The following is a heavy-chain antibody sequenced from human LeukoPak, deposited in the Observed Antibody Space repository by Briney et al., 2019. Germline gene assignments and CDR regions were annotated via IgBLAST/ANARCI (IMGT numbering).Heavy chain of an antibody. D-gene: IGHD1-26*01. CDR2: IYTSGST. CDR1: GGSISSYY. CDR3: TRGQIVGANSYFFDY. Sequence: PSETLSLTCSVSGGSISSYYWSWIRQPAGKGLEWIGRIYTSGSTKYNPSLKSRVTMSVDTSKNQFSLKLTSVTAADTAVYYCTRGQIVGANSYFFDYWGQGTLVTVSS. V-gene: IGHV4-4*07. J-gene: IGHJ4*02.